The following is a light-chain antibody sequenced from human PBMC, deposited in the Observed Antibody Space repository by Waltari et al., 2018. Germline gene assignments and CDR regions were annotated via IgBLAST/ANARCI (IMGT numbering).Light chain of an antibody. J-gene: IGLJ1*01. CDR2: SNN. Sequence: QSVLTQPPSASGTPGQRVTIPCSGSSSNIGSNTVTWYQQPPGTAPKLLIYSNNQRPSGVTDRFSGSKSGTSASLAISGLQSEDEADYYCAAWDDSLNAHYVFGTGTKVTVL. V-gene: IGLV1-44*01. CDR3: AAWDDSLNAHYV. CDR1: SSNIGSNT.